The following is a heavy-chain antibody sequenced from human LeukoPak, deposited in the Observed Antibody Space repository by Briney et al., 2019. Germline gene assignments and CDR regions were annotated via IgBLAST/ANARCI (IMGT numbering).Heavy chain of an antibody. CDR3: ARARRDYRYDY. J-gene: IGHJ4*02. D-gene: IGHD4-11*01. CDR2: INPSGGST. Sequence: ASVKVSCKASGYTFTSYYMHWVRQAPGQGLEWMGIINPSGGSTSYAQTFQGRVTMTRDTSTSTVYMELSSLRSEDTAVYYCARARRDYRYDYWGQGTLVTVSS. V-gene: IGHV1-46*01. CDR1: GYTFTSYY.